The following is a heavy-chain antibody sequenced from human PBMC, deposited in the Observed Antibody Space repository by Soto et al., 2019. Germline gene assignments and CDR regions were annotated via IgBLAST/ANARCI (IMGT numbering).Heavy chain of an antibody. CDR3: ARARRKYYYDSSGYYDAFDI. Sequence: LSLTCAISGDSVSSNSAAWNWIRQSPSRGLEWLGRTYYRSKWYNDYAVSVKSRITINPDTSKNQFSPQLNSVTPEDTAVYYCARARRKYYYDSSGYYDAFDIWGQGTMVTVSS. CDR2: TYYRSKWYN. D-gene: IGHD3-22*01. J-gene: IGHJ3*02. CDR1: GDSVSSNSAA. V-gene: IGHV6-1*01.